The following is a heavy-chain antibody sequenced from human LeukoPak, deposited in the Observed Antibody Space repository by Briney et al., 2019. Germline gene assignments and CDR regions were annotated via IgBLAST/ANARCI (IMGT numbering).Heavy chain of an antibody. V-gene: IGHV4-31*03. J-gene: IGHJ4*02. CDR1: GGSISSGGYY. D-gene: IGHD3-22*01. CDR2: IYYSGST. CDR3: AEGLDYYDSSGYLN. Sequence: PSQTLSLTCTVSGGSISSGGYYWSWIRQHPGKGLEWIGYIYYSGSTYYNPSLKSRVTISVDTSKNQFSLKLNSVTAADTAVYYCAEGLDYYDSSGYLNWGQGTLVTVSS.